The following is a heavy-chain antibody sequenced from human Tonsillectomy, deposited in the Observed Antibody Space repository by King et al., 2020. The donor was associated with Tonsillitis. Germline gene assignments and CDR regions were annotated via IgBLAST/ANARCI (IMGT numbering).Heavy chain of an antibody. CDR2: IYSSGST. CDR1: GGSISRGDDY. V-gene: IGHV4-30-4*08. CDR3: AKAAGSGIYWVPIWFDS. D-gene: IGHD3-10*01. Sequence: QLQESGPRLVMPSQTLSLTCTVSGGSISRGDDYWSWIRQSPGKGPEWIGYIYSSGSTYYNSSLKSRVTISINMSKAQFSLKMRSVTVADTAVYYCAKAAGSGIYWVPIWFDSWGQGIAVSVSS. J-gene: IGHJ5*01.